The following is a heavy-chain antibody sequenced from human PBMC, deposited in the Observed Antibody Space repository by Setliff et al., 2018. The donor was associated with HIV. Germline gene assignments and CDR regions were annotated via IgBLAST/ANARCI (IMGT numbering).Heavy chain of an antibody. CDR2: IHTRGST. V-gene: IGHV4-61*02. J-gene: IGHJ4*02. CDR3: VRRVSHGSQPSYFDY. Sequence: SETLSLTCTVSGGSISSGSHYWSWIRQPAGKGLEWIGRIHTRGSTIYNPSLKSRVTLSLDTSKNQFSLKLSSVTAADTAVYFCVRRVSHGSQPSYFDYWGQGTLVTVSS. D-gene: IGHD3-10*01. CDR1: GGSISSGSHY.